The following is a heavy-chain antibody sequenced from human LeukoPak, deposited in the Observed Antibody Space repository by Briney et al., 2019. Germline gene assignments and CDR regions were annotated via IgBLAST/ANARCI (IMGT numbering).Heavy chain of an antibody. D-gene: IGHD6-6*01. Sequence: SETLSLACTVSGGSIRSSSYYWGWIRQPPGKGLEWIGSIHYSGSTDYNPSLKSRVTISVDKSKNQFSLKLSSVTAADTAVYYCARDRGGDSSSFEIDYWGQGTLVTVSS. CDR1: GGSIRSSSYY. CDR2: IHYSGST. CDR3: ARDRGGDSSSFEIDY. J-gene: IGHJ4*02. V-gene: IGHV4-39*07.